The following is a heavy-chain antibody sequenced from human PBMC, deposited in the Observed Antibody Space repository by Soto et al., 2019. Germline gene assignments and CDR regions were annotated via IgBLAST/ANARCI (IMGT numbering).Heavy chain of an antibody. J-gene: IGHJ4*02. V-gene: IGHV3-23*01. D-gene: IGHD3-22*01. CDR1: GFTFTNYA. Sequence: GGSLRLSCVASGFTFTNYAINWVRQAPGKGLECVSGIGVSGASTYYADSVKGRFTVSRDNSKNTVYLQMNSLRVEDTAVYFCAKGMYNYDSSGYRLFDYWGQGTRVTVSS. CDR3: AKGMYNYDSSGYRLFDY. CDR2: IGVSGAST.